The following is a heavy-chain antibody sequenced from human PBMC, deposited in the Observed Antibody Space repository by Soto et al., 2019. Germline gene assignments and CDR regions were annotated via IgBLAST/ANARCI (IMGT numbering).Heavy chain of an antibody. CDR1: GGSISSYY. Sequence: SETLSLTCTVSGGSISSYYWSWIRQPPGKGLEWIGYIYYSGSTNYNPSLKSRVTISVDTSKNQFSLKLSSVTAADTAVYYRARAPPYSSGWYDYYYYYGMDVWGQGTTVTVSS. D-gene: IGHD6-19*01. CDR2: IYYSGST. V-gene: IGHV4-59*01. J-gene: IGHJ6*02. CDR3: ARAPPYSSGWYDYYYYYGMDV.